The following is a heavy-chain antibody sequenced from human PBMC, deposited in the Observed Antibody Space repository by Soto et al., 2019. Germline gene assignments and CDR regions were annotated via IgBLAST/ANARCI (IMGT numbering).Heavy chain of an antibody. V-gene: IGHV3-53*01. Sequence: GGSLRLSCAASGFTFSTYSMTWVRQAPGKGLEWVSFIYSSGSTYYADSVKGRFTISRDNFKNTLYLQMNSLRAEDTAVYYCARGYSYTQPVFDYWGLGTLVTVPQ. CDR1: GFTFSTYS. CDR2: IYSSGST. D-gene: IGHD5-18*01. J-gene: IGHJ4*02. CDR3: ARGYSYTQPVFDY.